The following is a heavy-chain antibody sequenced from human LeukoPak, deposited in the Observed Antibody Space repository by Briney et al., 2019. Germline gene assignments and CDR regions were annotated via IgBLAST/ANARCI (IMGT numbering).Heavy chain of an antibody. D-gene: IGHD4-17*01. Sequence: GGSLRLSCAASGFTFSDYYMSWIRQAPGKGLEWVSYISSSGSTIYYADSVKGRFTISRGNAKNSLYLQMNSLRAEDTAVYYCASYPSTVTTGSTGYWGQGTLVTVSS. J-gene: IGHJ4*02. CDR3: ASYPSTVTTGSTGY. CDR1: GFTFSDYY. V-gene: IGHV3-11*01. CDR2: ISSSGSTI.